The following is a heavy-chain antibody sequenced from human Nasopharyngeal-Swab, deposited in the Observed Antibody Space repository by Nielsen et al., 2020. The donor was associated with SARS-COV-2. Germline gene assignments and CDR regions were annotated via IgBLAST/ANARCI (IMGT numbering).Heavy chain of an antibody. V-gene: IGHV4-38-2*02. CDR3: ARDRGADYSNYVGWFDP. Sequence: SETLSLTCTVSGYSISSGYYWGWIRQPPGKGLEWIGSIYHSGSTYYNPSLKSRVTISVDTSKNQFSLKLSSVTAADTAVYYCARDRGADYSNYVGWFDPWGQGTLVTVSS. J-gene: IGHJ5*02. D-gene: IGHD4-11*01. CDR1: GYSISSGYY. CDR2: IYHSGST.